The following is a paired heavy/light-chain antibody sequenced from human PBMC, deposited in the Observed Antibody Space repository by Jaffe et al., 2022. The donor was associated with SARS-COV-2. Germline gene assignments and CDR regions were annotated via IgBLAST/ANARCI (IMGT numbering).Heavy chain of an antibody. CDR3: ARYLFDTTPGSFDY. CDR1: GDSVSSTNW. D-gene: IGHD1-1*01. J-gene: IGHJ4*02. CDR2: IYHSGST. Sequence: QVQLQESGPGLVKPSGTLSLTCAVSGDSVSSTNWWSWVRQPPGGGLEWIGEIYHSGSTNYNPSLKSRVTMSVDKSKNHFSLRLTSVTATDTAVYYCARYLFDTTPGSFDYWGQGALVTVSS. V-gene: IGHV4-4*02.
Light chain of an antibody. CDR3: QQSYSTLT. CDR1: QSISNF. V-gene: IGKV1-39*01. CDR2: AAS. J-gene: IGKJ3*01. Sequence: DIQMTQSPSSLSASVGDKVTITCRTSQSISNFLNWYQQKPGKAPNLLIYAASNLRSAVPSRFSGSGSGTHFTLTISSLQPEDFATYYCQQSYSTLTFGPGTKVEIK.